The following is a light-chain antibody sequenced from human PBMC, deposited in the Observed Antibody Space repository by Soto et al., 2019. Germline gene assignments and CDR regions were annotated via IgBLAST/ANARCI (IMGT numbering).Light chain of an antibody. CDR1: QGISSY. CDR3: HQLNNYPIT. Sequence: IQLNQSPSSLSAYVGDRVTINCRAGQGISSYLAWYQQKPGKAPKFLIYAASTLQSGVPSRFTGSGSGTDFTLTITSLQPEDFATYYCHQLNNYPITFDQGTLWRL. CDR2: AAS. J-gene: IGKJ5*01. V-gene: IGKV1-9*01.